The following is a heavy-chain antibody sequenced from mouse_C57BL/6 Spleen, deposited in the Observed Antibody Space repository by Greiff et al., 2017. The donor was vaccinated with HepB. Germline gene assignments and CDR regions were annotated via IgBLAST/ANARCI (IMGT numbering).Heavy chain of an antibody. Sequence: QVQLQQSGAELVKPGASVKISCKASGYAFSSYWMNWVKQRPGKGLEWIGQIYPGDGDTNYKGKFKGKATLTADKSSSTAYMQLSSLTSEDSAVYFCARFYYGSSYLDYWGQGTTLTVSS. D-gene: IGHD1-1*01. CDR2: IYPGDGDT. V-gene: IGHV1-80*01. CDR1: GYAFSSYW. J-gene: IGHJ2*01. CDR3: ARFYYGSSYLDY.